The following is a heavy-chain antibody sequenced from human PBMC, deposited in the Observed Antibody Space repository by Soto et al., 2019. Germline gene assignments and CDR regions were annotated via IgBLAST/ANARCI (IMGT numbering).Heavy chain of an antibody. J-gene: IGHJ5*02. CDR2: IYYSGST. CDR3: ASTVTLGGNNWFDP. Sequence: PSETLSLTCTVSVGSISSGDYYWSWIRQPPGKGLEWIGYIYYSGSTYYNPSLKSRVTISVDTSKNQFSLKLSSVTAADTAVYYCASTVTLGGNNWFDPWGQGTLVTVSS. CDR1: VGSISSGDYY. D-gene: IGHD4-17*01. V-gene: IGHV4-30-4*01.